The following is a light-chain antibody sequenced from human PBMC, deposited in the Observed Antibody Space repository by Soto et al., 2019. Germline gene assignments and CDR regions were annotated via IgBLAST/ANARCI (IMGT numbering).Light chain of an antibody. Sequence: QAVVTQPASVSGSPGQSITISCTGTSSDVGNYNYVSWYQQHPGKVPRLMIYDVSNRPSGVSDRFSGSKSGNTASLTISGLQAEDEADYYCSSYTTSSTLVFGGGTKVTVL. CDR2: DVS. V-gene: IGLV2-14*03. J-gene: IGLJ2*01. CDR3: SSYTTSSTLV. CDR1: SSDVGNYNY.